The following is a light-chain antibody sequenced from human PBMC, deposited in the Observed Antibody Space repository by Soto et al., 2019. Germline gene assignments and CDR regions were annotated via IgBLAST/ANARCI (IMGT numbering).Light chain of an antibody. CDR3: QQYNSYSEA. V-gene: IGKV1-5*01. Sequence: DIHMTDSPSTLSGSLVDRGAITCGASHSISSWLAWYPQKPGKAPKLLIYDASSLESGVPSRFSGSGSGTEFTLTISSLQPDDFATYYCQQYNSYSEAFGQGTKVDIK. J-gene: IGKJ1*01. CDR2: DAS. CDR1: HSISSW.